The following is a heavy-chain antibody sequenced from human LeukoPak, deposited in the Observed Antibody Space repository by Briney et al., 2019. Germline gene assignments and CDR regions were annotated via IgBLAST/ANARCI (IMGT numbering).Heavy chain of an antibody. Sequence: SETLSLTCTVSGGSISSYYWSWIRQPPAKGLAWIGYIYYSGSTNYNPSLKSRVTISVDTSKNQFSLKLSSVTAADTAVYYCARGSSSGWYIPYYYYYGMDVWGQGTTVTVSS. V-gene: IGHV4-59*01. CDR1: GGSISSYY. J-gene: IGHJ6*02. CDR3: ARGSSSGWYIPYYYYYGMDV. CDR2: IYYSGST. D-gene: IGHD6-19*01.